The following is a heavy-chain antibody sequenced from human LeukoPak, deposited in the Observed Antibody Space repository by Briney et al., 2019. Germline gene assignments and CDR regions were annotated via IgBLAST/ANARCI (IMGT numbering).Heavy chain of an antibody. J-gene: IGHJ4*02. CDR1: GGSISSSNW. Sequence: SGTLSLTCAVSGGSISSSNWWSWVRQPPGKGLEWIGEIYHSGSTNYNPSLKSRVTISVDKSKNQFSLKLSSVTAADTAVYYCARLARWLQLSSYFDYWGQGTLVTVSS. V-gene: IGHV4-4*02. CDR2: IYHSGST. CDR3: ARLARWLQLSSYFDY. D-gene: IGHD5-24*01.